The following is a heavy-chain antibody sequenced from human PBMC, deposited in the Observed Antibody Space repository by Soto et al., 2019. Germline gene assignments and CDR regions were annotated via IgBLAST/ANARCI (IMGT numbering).Heavy chain of an antibody. CDR2: ISYDGSNK. Sequence: PGGSLRLSCAASGFTFSSYGMHWVRQAPGKGLEWVAVISYDGSNKYYADSVKGRFTISRDNSKNTLYLQMNSLRAEDTAVYYCAKDHSSGWYGLRYFDYWGQGTLVTVSS. CDR1: GFTFSSYG. V-gene: IGHV3-30*18. D-gene: IGHD6-19*01. J-gene: IGHJ4*02. CDR3: AKDHSSGWYGLRYFDY.